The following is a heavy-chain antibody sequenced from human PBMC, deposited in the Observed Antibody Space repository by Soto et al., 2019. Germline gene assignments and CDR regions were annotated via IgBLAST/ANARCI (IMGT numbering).Heavy chain of an antibody. CDR3: AHKGIGELFNYYYYYGMDV. D-gene: IGHD3-10*01. CDR1: GFSLSTSGVC. J-gene: IGHJ6*02. V-gene: IGHV2-5*02. Sequence: SGPTLVNPTQTLTLTCTFSGFSLSTSGVCVSWIRQPPGKALEWLALIYWDDDKRYSPSLKSRLTITKDTSKNQVVLTMTNMDPVDTATYYCAHKGIGELFNYYYYYGMDVWGQGTTVTVSS. CDR2: IYWDDDK.